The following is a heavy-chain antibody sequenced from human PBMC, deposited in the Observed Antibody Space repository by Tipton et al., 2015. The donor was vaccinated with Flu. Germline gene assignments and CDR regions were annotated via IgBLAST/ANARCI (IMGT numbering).Heavy chain of an antibody. J-gene: IGHJ4*02. Sequence: TLSLTCTVSGGSISSSSYYWGWIRQPPGKGLEWIGSIYHSGSTYYNPSLKSRVTISVDTSKNQFSLKLSSVTAADTAVYYCARDYYDSSGYYYQDWGQGTLVTVSS. CDR1: GGSISSSSYY. CDR3: ARDYYDSSGYYYQD. CDR2: IYHSGST. V-gene: IGHV4-39*07. D-gene: IGHD3-22*01.